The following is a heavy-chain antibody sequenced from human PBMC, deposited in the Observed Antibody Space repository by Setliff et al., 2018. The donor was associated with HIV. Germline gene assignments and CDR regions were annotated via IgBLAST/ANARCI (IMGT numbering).Heavy chain of an antibody. Sequence: HPGGSLRLSCAASGFTFYSSAMSWVRQSPGQGLEWISSIPASGESTYYSDSVKGRFTISRDNSKNTLYLQMNSLRDEDTAIYYCASRYNSPSRPFDFWGQGTLVTVSS. J-gene: IGHJ4*02. CDR2: IPASGEST. CDR3: ASRYNSPSRPFDF. D-gene: IGHD3-9*01. CDR1: GFTFYSSA. V-gene: IGHV3-23*01.